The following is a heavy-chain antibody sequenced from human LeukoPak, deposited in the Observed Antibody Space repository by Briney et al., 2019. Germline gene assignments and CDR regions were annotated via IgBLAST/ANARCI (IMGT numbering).Heavy chain of an antibody. CDR1: GFIFTNYF. CDR3: ATDRGWRTSGYYLYYFEY. Sequence: GGSLRLSCAASGFIFTNYFMSWVRQTPGKGLEWVASIKHDGSVKYYVDSVRGRFTISRDNTMNSLYLQMSSLRAEDTAVYYCATDRGWRTSGYYLYYFEYWGQGTLVTFSS. J-gene: IGHJ4*02. CDR2: IKHDGSVK. V-gene: IGHV3-7*01. D-gene: IGHD3-3*01.